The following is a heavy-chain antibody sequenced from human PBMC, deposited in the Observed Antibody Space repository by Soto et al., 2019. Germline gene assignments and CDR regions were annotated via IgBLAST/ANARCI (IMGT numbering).Heavy chain of an antibody. CDR2: AYHSGST. V-gene: IGHV4-4*02. J-gene: IGHJ4*02. D-gene: IGHD3-10*01. CDR1: GGFTSTNNW. Sequence: QLQLQESGPGLVRPSGTLSLTCAVSGGFTSTNNWWSWVRQPPGKGLEWIGDAYHSGSTEYNPSLKIRVRISVDKSKNQISLKLTSATAADTAVYYCARSPPSSYYGGSGTFDYWGQGTLVTVSS. CDR3: ARSPPSSYYGGSGTFDY.